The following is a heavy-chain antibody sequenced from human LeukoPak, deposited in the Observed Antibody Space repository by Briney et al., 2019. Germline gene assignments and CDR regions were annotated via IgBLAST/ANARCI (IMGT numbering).Heavy chain of an antibody. CDR1: GGSISSYY. CDR2: IYHSGST. V-gene: IGHV4-59*12. D-gene: IGHD4-17*01. J-gene: IGHJ4*02. CDR3: ARVHNYGDYPYTFDY. Sequence: SETLSLTCTVSGGSISSYYWSWIRQPPGKGLEWMGYIYHSGSTYYNPSLKSRVTISVDRSKNQFSLKLSSVTAADTAVYYCARVHNYGDYPYTFDYWSQGTLVTVSS.